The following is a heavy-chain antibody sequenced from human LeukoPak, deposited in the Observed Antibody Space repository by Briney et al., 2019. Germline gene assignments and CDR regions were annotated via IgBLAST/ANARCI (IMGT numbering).Heavy chain of an antibody. CDR3: AKARGSYYGSGSYDGTDH. V-gene: IGHV3-23*01. CDR2: ISGSGGST. D-gene: IGHD3-10*01. J-gene: IGHJ4*02. CDR1: GFTFSSYA. Sequence: GGSLRLSCAASGFTFSSYAMSWVRQAPGKGLEWVSAISGSGGSTYCADSVKGRFTISRDNSKNTLYLQMNSLRAEDTAVYYCAKARGSYYGSGSYDGTDHWGQGTLVTVSS.